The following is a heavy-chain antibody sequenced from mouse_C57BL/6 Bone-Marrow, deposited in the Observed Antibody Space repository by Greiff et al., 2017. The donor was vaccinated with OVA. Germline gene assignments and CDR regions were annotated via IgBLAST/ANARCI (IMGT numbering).Heavy chain of an antibody. CDR1: GFNIKDDY. J-gene: IGHJ2*01. CDR2: IDPENGDT. V-gene: IGHV14-4*01. D-gene: IGHD2-2*01. Sequence: VQLQQSGAELVRPGASVKLSCTASGFNIKDDYMHWVKQRPEQGLEWIGWIDPENGDTEYASKFQGKATITADTSSNTAYLQLSSLTSEDTAVYYCTMMVTTNFDYWGQGTTLTVSS. CDR3: TMMVTTNFDY.